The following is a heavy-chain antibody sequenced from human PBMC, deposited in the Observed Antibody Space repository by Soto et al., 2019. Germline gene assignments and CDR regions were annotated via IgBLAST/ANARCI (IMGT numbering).Heavy chain of an antibody. Sequence: QVQLVQSGSEVKKPGASVKVSCRASGYTFTNYGITWVRQAPGQGLEWMGWISAYDGNTAYPQKFQGRVTMATDTSTSTAYMELRSLRSDDTAVYYCARDGIGGLFPKYDWGQGTLVTVSS. J-gene: IGHJ4*02. CDR1: GYTFTNYG. V-gene: IGHV1-18*04. CDR2: ISAYDGNT. CDR3: ARDGIGGLFPKYD. D-gene: IGHD1-26*01.